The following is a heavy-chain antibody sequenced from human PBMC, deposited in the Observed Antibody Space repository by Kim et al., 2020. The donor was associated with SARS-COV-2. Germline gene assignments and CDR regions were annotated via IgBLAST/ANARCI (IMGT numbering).Heavy chain of an antibody. Sequence: ADSVRGRFTIARDNAKNSLYLQMNDLRVEDTAVYYCARDSVETARNSGMDVWGQGTTVTVSS. D-gene: IGHD5-18*01. CDR3: ARDSVETARNSGMDV. J-gene: IGHJ6*02. V-gene: IGHV3-11*04.